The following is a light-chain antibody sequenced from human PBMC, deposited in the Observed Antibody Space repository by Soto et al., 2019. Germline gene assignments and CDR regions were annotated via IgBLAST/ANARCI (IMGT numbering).Light chain of an antibody. CDR2: GAS. V-gene: IGKV3-15*01. Sequence: EIVMTQSPGTLYVSPGERATLTCRASQTIDTNLAWYQQKPGQAPRLLIFGASTRVTGIPARFSGSGSGTEFTLTISSLQPDDFATYYCQQYKSYSLTFGGGTKVDIK. J-gene: IGKJ4*01. CDR3: QQYKSYSLT. CDR1: QTIDTN.